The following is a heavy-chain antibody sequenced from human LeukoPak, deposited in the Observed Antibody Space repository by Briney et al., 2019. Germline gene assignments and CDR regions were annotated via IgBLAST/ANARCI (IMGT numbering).Heavy chain of an antibody. D-gene: IGHD6-6*01. CDR3: ARLVNRKYSSSLRNWFDP. CDR2: IYYSGST. V-gene: IGHV4-59*01. J-gene: IGHJ5*02. Sequence: PSETLSLTCTVSGGSISSYYWSWIRQPPGKGLEWIGYIYYSGSTNYNPSLKSRVTMSVDTSKNQFSLKLSSVTAADTAVYYCARLVNRKYSSSLRNWFDPWGQGTLVTVSS. CDR1: GGSISSYY.